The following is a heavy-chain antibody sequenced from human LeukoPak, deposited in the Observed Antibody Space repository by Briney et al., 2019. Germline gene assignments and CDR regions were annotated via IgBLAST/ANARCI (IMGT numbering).Heavy chain of an antibody. CDR3: ARWGIGATTVVFDI. V-gene: IGHV3-33*07. D-gene: IGHD1-26*01. Sequence: GRSLRLSCAASGFSFNKYGMYWVRQAPGKGLEWLAVIWYDGSKELYADSVKSRFTISRDNSKNTLCMQMNSLRAEDTAVYYCARWGIGATTVVFDIWGQGTMVTVSS. CDR1: GFSFNKYG. J-gene: IGHJ3*02. CDR2: IWYDGSKE.